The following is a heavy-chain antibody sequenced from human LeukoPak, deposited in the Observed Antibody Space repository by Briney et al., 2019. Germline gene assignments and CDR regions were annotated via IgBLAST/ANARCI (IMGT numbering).Heavy chain of an antibody. CDR2: IDPNSGAT. D-gene: IGHD2-15*01. CDR1: GYSFIGYY. Sequence: ASVKVSCKASGYSFIGYYIYWVRQAPGQGPEWMGWIDPNSGATNYAQKFQGRVSVSRDTSLTTVYMELSRLTSDDTAIYYCARSLGHCSGGNCYWGQGTLVTVFS. V-gene: IGHV1-2*02. CDR3: ARSLGHCSGGNCY. J-gene: IGHJ4*02.